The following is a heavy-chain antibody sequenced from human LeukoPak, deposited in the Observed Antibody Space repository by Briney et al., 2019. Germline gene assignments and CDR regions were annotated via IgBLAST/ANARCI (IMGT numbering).Heavy chain of an antibody. Sequence: SVKVSCKASGYTFSNYYIHWVRQAPGQGLEWMGGIIPIFGTANYAQKFQGRVTITADESTSTAYMELSSLRSEDTAVCYCARGGVRGVIGYMDVWGKGTTVTISS. J-gene: IGHJ6*03. D-gene: IGHD3-10*01. CDR2: IIPIFGTA. V-gene: IGHV1-69*13. CDR1: GYTFSNYY. CDR3: ARGGVRGVIGYMDV.